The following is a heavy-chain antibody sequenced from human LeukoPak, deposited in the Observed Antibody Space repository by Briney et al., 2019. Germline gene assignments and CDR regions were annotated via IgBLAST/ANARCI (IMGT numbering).Heavy chain of an antibody. J-gene: IGHJ4*02. CDR2: IRYDGSNK. Sequence: PGGSLRLSCTASGFTFGDYAMSWVRQAPGKGLEWVAFIRYDGSNKYYADSVKGRFTISRDNSKNTLYLQMNSLRAEDTAVYYCAKPDSSGFYWGQGTLVTVSS. V-gene: IGHV3-30*02. CDR3: AKPDSSGFY. D-gene: IGHD3-22*01. CDR1: GFTFGDYA.